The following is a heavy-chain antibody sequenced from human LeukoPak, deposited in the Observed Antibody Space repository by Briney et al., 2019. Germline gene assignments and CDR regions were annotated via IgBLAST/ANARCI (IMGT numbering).Heavy chain of an antibody. CDR2: IYSGGST. J-gene: IGHJ3*01. V-gene: IGHV3-66*04. CDR3: ARHGPIVVVTPDDAFDV. Sequence: GGSLRLSCAASGFTVSSNYMSWVRQAPGKGLEWVSVIYSGGSTYYADSVKGRFTISRDNSKNTLYLQMNSLRAEDTAVYYCARHGPIVVVTPDDAFDVWGQGTMVTVSS. CDR1: GFTVSSNY. D-gene: IGHD2-21*02.